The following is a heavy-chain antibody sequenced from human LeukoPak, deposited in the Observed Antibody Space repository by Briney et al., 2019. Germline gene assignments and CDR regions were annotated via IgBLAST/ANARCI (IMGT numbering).Heavy chain of an antibody. V-gene: IGHV4-38-2*01. D-gene: IGHD2-15*01. Sequence: SETLSLTCAVSGYSISSGGYWGCIRQPPGKGLEWIGSIYHSGSTYYNPSLKSRVTISVDTSKNQFSLKLSSVTAADTAVYYCARRGRADIVVVVAATDLSFDIWGQGTMVTVSS. J-gene: IGHJ3*02. CDR2: IYHSGST. CDR3: ARRGRADIVVVVAATDLSFDI. CDR1: GYSISSGGY.